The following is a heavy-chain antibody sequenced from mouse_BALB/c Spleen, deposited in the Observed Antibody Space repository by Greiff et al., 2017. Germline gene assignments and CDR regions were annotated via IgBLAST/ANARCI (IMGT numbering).Heavy chain of an antibody. Sequence: EVHLVESGGGLVQPGGSRKLSCAASGFTFSSFGMHWVRQAPEKGLEWVAYISSGSSTIYYADTVKGRFTISRDNPKNTLFLQMTSLRSEDTARYYCARETIHYYGYGYFDVWGAGTTVTVSS. D-gene: IGHD1-2*01. CDR1: GFTFSSFG. CDR3: ARETIHYYGYGYFDV. CDR2: ISSGSSTI. J-gene: IGHJ1*01. V-gene: IGHV5-17*02.